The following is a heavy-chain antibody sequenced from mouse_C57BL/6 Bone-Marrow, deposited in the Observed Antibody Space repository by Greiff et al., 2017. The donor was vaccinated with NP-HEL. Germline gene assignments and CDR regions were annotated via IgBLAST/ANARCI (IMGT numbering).Heavy chain of an antibody. Sequence: EVHLVESGGGLVQPGGSLKLSCAASGFTFSDYYMYWVRQTPEKRLEWVAYISNGGGSTYYPDTVKGRFTISRDNAKNTLYLQMSRLKSEDTAMYYCARQVITTVAYYAMDYWGQGTSVTVSS. V-gene: IGHV5-12*01. CDR3: ARQVITTVAYYAMDY. J-gene: IGHJ4*01. D-gene: IGHD1-1*01. CDR2: ISNGGGST. CDR1: GFTFSDYY.